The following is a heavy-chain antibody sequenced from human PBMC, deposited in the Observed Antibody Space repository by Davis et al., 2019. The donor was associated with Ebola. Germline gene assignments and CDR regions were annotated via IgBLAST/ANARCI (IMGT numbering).Heavy chain of an antibody. CDR3: AKGDSSWSLGMDV. D-gene: IGHD6-6*01. CDR2: ISWNSGSI. CDR1: GFTFDDYA. J-gene: IGHJ6*02. V-gene: IGHV3-9*01. Sequence: SLKISCAASGFTFDDYAMHWVRQAPGKGLEWVSGISWNSGSIGYADSVKGRFTISRDNAKNSLYLQMNSLRAEDTALYYCAKGDSSWSLGMDVWGQGTTVTVSS.